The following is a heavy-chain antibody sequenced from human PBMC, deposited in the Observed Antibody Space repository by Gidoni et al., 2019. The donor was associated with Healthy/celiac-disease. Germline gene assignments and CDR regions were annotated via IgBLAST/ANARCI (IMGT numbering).Heavy chain of an antibody. CDR3: ARELHPCSSTSCYAQDGFDP. CDR2: IYYSGST. J-gene: IGHJ5*02. D-gene: IGHD2-2*01. Sequence: QVQLQESGPGLVKPSETLSLTCTVSGGSVSSGSYYWSWIRQPPGKGLEWIGYIYYSGSTNYNPSLKSRVTISVDTSKNQFSLKLSSVTAADTAVYYCARELHPCSSTSCYAQDGFDPWGQGTLVTVSS. V-gene: IGHV4-61*01. CDR1: GGSVSSGSYY.